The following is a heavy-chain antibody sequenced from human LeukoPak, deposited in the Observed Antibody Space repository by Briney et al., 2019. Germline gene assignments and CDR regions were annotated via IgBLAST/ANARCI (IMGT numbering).Heavy chain of an antibody. CDR3: ARYSGWSWYNWFDP. CDR1: GFTFSGSA. V-gene: IGHV3-73*01. J-gene: IGHJ5*02. D-gene: IGHD6-19*01. CDR2: IRSKANSYAT. Sequence: GGSLRLSCAASGFTFSGSAMHWVRQASGKGLEWVGRIRSKANSYATAYAASVKGRFTISRDDSKNTAYLQMNSLRAEDTAVYYCARYSGWSWYNWFDPWGQGTLVTVSS.